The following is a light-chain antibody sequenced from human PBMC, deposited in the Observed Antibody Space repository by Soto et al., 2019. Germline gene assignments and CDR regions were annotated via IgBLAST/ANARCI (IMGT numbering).Light chain of an antibody. V-gene: IGLV2-14*01. Sequence: QSALTQPASVSGSPGQSITISCTGTSSDVGGYDYVSWYQQYAGKAPKLTIYNVRNRPSGVSNRFSGSKSGNTASLTISGLQPEDEADYFCISYTNSGTVLFGGGTKLTVL. CDR3: ISYTNSGTVL. J-gene: IGLJ2*01. CDR1: SSDVGGYDY. CDR2: NVR.